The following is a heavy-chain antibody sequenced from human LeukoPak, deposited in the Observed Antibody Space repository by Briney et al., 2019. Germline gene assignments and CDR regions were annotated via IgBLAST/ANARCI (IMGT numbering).Heavy chain of an antibody. J-gene: IGHJ4*02. Sequence: ASVKVSCKASGYIFISYGISWVRQAPGQGLEWMGWISAYNGNTNYVQKFQGRVTMTTDTSTSTAYMELRSLRSDDTAVYYCARVQPHRIYNQNSDYPTRNDYWGQGTLVTVSS. CDR2: ISAYNGNT. CDR3: ARVQPHRIYNQNSDYPTRNDY. V-gene: IGHV1-18*01. CDR1: GYIFISYG. D-gene: IGHD3-16*01.